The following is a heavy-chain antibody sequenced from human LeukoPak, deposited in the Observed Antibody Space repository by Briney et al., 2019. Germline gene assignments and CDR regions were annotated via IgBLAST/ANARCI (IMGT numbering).Heavy chain of an antibody. CDR2: ISAYNGNT. CDR1: GYTFTSYG. D-gene: IGHD6-6*01. V-gene: IGHV1-18*01. CDR3: ARDNTPGGRSIAARGDAFDI. Sequence: ASVKVSCKASGYTFTSYGISWVRQAPGQGLEWMGWISAYNGNTNYAQKLQGRVTMTTDTSTSTAYMELRSLRSDDTAVYYCARDNTPGGRSIAARGDAFDIWGQGTMVTVSS. J-gene: IGHJ3*02.